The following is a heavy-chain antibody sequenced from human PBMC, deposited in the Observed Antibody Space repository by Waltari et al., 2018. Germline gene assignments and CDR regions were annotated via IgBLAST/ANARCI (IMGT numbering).Heavy chain of an antibody. Sequence: EVQLVESGGGVIKPGGSLRLSCPASGFIVRTNYMSWVRQAPGKGLEWVSVIYNDGTKLYADSVKGRFTVSRDNSKNMVHLQMDSLRAEDTAVYYCATDGDGDCSLCLAQWGQGTLVTVSS. V-gene: IGHV3-53*01. CDR2: IYNDGTK. CDR1: GFIVRTNY. D-gene: IGHD2-21*02. J-gene: IGHJ4*02. CDR3: ATDGDGDCSLCLAQ.